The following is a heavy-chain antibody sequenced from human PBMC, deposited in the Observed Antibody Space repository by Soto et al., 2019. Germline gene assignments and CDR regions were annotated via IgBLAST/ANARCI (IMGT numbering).Heavy chain of an antibody. D-gene: IGHD5-18*01. CDR1: GFTVRSNY. V-gene: IGHV3-66*01. CDR3: AGIRPPLY. CDR2: IYSGGST. J-gene: IGHJ4*02. Sequence: EVQLVESGGGLVQPGGSLRLSCAVSGFTVRSNYMSWVRQAPGKGLEWVSIIYSGGSTYYADSMKGRFTISRDNSKNTLYLQMNSLRAEDTAVYYCAGIRPPLYWGQGTLVTVSS.